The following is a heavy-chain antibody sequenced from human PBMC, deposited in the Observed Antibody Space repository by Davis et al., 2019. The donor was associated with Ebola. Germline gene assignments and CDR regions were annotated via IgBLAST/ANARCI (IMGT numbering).Heavy chain of an antibody. CDR2: INTNTGNP. CDR3: ARDKHYYGMDV. Sequence: ASVLVSCCAASDISTSCARKWVGQAPAQGLEWAGAINTNTGNPTYAQGFTGRFVFSLDTSVSTAYLQISSLKAEDTAVYYCARDKHYYGMDVWGQGTTVTVSS. CDR1: SDISTSCA. V-gene: IGHV7-4-1*02. J-gene: IGHJ6*02.